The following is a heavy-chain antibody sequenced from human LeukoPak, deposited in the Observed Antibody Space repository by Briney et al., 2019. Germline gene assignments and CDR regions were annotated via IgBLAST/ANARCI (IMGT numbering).Heavy chain of an antibody. CDR2: XXPXXXXX. V-gene: IGHV1-24*01. J-gene: IGHJ6*04. CDR1: GYTLTELS. Sequence: ASVKVSCKVSGYTLTELSMYWVRQAPGKGLEXXGXXXPXXXXXXXXQKFQGRVTMTEDTSTDTAYMELSSLRSEDTAVYYCATYGMDVWGKGTTVTVSS. CDR3: ATYGMDV.